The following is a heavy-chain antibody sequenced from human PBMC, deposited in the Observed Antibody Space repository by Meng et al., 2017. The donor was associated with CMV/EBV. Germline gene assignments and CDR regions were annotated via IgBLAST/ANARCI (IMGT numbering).Heavy chain of an antibody. Sequence: QVQSRQWGAVLLKPSGTLSLPWAVYGGSLSGYYWSWIRQPPGKGLEWIGEINHSGSTNYNPSLKSRVTISVDTSKNQFSLKLSSVTAADTAVYYCARGSRRLPRFNWFDPWGQGTLVTVSS. CDR1: GGSLSGYY. D-gene: IGHD3-3*01. J-gene: IGHJ5*02. CDR3: ARGSRRLPRFNWFDP. CDR2: INHSGST. V-gene: IGHV4-34*01.